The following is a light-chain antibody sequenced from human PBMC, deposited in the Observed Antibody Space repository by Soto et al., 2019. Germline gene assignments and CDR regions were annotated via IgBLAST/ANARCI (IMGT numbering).Light chain of an antibody. Sequence: QSVLTQPASVSGSPGQSLTISCTGTTSDIGFYDYVSWYQQHPGKAPKLIIYEVTDRPSGVSNRFSGSKSGNTASLTISGLQAEDEAEYYCSSYTNINTRACVFGTGTKVTV. J-gene: IGLJ1*01. CDR2: EVT. V-gene: IGLV2-14*01. CDR3: SSYTNINTRACV. CDR1: TSDIGFYDY.